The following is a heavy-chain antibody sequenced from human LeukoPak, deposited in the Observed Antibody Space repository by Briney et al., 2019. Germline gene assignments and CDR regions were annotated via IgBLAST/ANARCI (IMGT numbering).Heavy chain of an antibody. Sequence: KPSETLSLTCTVSGGSISSSSYYWGWIRQPPGKGLEWIGSVYYSGSTYYNPSLKSRVTISVDTSKNQFSLKLSPVTAADTAVYYCARAGLETYYGKSYFDYWGQGTLVTVSS. CDR2: VYYSGST. CDR3: ARAGLETYYGKSYFDY. V-gene: IGHV4-39*01. CDR1: GGSISSSSYY. J-gene: IGHJ4*02. D-gene: IGHD3-10*01.